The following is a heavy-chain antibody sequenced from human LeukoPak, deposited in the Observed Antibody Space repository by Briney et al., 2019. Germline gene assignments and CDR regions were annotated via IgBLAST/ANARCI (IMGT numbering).Heavy chain of an antibody. CDR3: ARHVVVVAAAFDP. J-gene: IGHJ5*02. CDR1: GYSISSGYC. V-gene: IGHV4-38-2*02. CDR2: IYHSGST. D-gene: IGHD2-15*01. Sequence: SETLSLTCTVSGYSISSGYCWGWIRQPPGKGLEWIGSIYHSGSTYYNPSLKSRVTISVDTSKNQFSLKLSSVTAADTAVYYCARHVVVVAAAFDPWGQGTLVTVSS.